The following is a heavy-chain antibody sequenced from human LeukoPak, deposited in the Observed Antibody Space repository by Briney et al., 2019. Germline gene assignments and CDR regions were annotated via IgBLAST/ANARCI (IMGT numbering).Heavy chain of an antibody. V-gene: IGHV1-58*01. Sequence: SVKVSCKASGFTFTSSAVQWVRQARGQRLEWIGWIVVGSGNTNYAQKFQERVTITRDMSTSTAYMELSSLRSEDTAVYYCSAGGVNTIHWFGPLGQGTLVNGSS. D-gene: IGHD3-3*01. J-gene: IGHJ5*02. CDR1: GFTFTSSA. CDR2: IVVGSGNT. CDR3: SAGGVNTIHWFGP.